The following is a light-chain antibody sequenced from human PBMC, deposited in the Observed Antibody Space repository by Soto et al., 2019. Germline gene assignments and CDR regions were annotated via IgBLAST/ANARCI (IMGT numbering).Light chain of an antibody. J-gene: IGKJ1*01. CDR1: QSVSRS. Sequence: EIVMTQSPATLSVSPGERATLSCRASQSVSRSLAWYQQKPGQAPRLLIYGASTRATGFPARFSGSGSGTEYTLTISSLQSEDFAVYYCQQYGSSGTFGQGTKVDIK. CDR2: GAS. V-gene: IGKV3-15*01. CDR3: QQYGSSGT.